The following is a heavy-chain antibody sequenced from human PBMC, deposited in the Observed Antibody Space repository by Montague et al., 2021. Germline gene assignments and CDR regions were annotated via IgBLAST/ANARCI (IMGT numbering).Heavy chain of an antibody. V-gene: IGHV4-4*02. Sequence: SETLSLTCAVSGGSVSSPDWWSWVRQAPGKGLEWIGDIYHNGNTNFNPSLKSRVTISVDKSKNQFSLKLSSVTAADTAIYYCARSPTQWLVFGYWGQGTLVTVSS. CDR2: IYHNGNT. D-gene: IGHD6-19*01. CDR1: GGSVSSPDW. CDR3: ARSPTQWLVFGY. J-gene: IGHJ4*02.